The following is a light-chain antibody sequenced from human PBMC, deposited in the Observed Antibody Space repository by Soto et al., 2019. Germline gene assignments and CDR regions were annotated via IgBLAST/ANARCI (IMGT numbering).Light chain of an antibody. J-gene: IGLJ2*01. Sequence: QSALTQPRSVSASPGQSVTISCTGTSSDFGGYNYVSWYQQHPGKAPKLMIYDVNKRPSGVPDRFSASKSGSTASLTISGLQAEDEADYYCCSYAGSYTFLFGGGTKLTVL. CDR3: CSYAGSYTFL. CDR2: DVN. CDR1: SSDFGGYNY. V-gene: IGLV2-11*01.